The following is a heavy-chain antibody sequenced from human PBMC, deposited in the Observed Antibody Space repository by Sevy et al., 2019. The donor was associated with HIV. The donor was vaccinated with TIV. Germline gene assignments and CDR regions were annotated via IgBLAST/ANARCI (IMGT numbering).Heavy chain of an antibody. CDR2: ISGSSSAI. CDR3: VGRPYSSAYSWSYHFDY. V-gene: IGHV3-11*01. J-gene: IGHJ4*02. D-gene: IGHD3-16*01. Sequence: WGSLRLSCAASGFTFSDYYMSWIRQAPGKGLEWISYISGSSSAIVYADSVKGRFAISRNNAKISLYLHMDNLRAEDTAVYFCVGRPYSSAYSWSYHFDYWGQGTLVTVSS. CDR1: GFTFSDYY.